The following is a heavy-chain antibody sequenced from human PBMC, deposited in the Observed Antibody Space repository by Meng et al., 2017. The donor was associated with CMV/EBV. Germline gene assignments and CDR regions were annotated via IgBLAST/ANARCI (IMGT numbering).Heavy chain of an antibody. J-gene: IGHJ4*01. CDR1: GFNVRDKY. V-gene: IGHV3-66*01. CDR2: IYRGDNT. CDR3: TGDSVSNPNLDY. Sequence: VQLVESGGGLVQPGGSLRLSCAASGFNVRDKYMSWVRQAPGKGLEWVCIIYRGDNTYYIDSVKDRFTVSRDNSKNTMYLQMNSLRVEDTAVYYCTGDSVSNPNLDYWGHGTLVTVSS. D-gene: IGHD3-10*01.